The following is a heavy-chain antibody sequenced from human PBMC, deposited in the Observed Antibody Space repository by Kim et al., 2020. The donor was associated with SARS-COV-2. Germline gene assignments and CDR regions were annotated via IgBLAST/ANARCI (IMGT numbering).Heavy chain of an antibody. D-gene: IGHD2-21*02. CDR3: AREYGGDLYDY. V-gene: IGHV3-30*01. Sequence: YYADSVKGRFTISTDNSKNTLYLQMISRRAEYTAVYYCAREYGGDLYDYWGQGTLVTVSS. J-gene: IGHJ4*02.